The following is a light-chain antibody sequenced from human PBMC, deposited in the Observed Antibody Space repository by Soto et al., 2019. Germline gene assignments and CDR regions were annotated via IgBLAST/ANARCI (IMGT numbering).Light chain of an antibody. CDR1: QSLVYSDGNTY. CDR3: MQGTHWPTG. V-gene: IGKV2-30*01. CDR2: KVS. J-gene: IGKJ4*01. Sequence: DVVMTQSPLSLSVTLGQPASISCRSTQSLVYSDGNTYLDWFQQRPGQSPRRLIYKVSNRDSGVPDRFIGSGSSTNFTLKISRVEADDFGIYYCMQGTHWPTGFGGGTQVNIK.